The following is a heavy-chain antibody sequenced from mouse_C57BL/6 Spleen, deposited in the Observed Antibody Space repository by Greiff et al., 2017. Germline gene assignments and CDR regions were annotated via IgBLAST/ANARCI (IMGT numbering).Heavy chain of an antibody. CDR1: GYAFSSSW. V-gene: IGHV1-82*01. CDR3: ARGYYGSSNYYAMDY. D-gene: IGHD1-1*01. CDR2: IYPGDGDT. Sequence: VHLVESGPELVKPGASVKISCKASGYAFSSSWMNWVKQRPGKGLEWIGRIYPGDGDTNYNGKFKGKATLTADKSSSTAYMQLSSLTSEDSAVYFCARGYYGSSNYYAMDYWGQGTSVTVSS. J-gene: IGHJ4*01.